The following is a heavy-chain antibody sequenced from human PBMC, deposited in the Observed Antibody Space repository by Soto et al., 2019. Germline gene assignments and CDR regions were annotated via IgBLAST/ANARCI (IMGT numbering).Heavy chain of an antibody. CDR2: IYYTGST. V-gene: IGHV4-39*01. CDR3: ATLKSSSWRTTPSLSAGHFQH. Sequence: PSETLSLTCTVSGGSISSSTYYWGWIRQPPEKGLEWIGSIYYTGSTHYNPSLKSRVTISVDTSKNQFSLNLISVTATDTAVYYCATLKSSSWRTTPSLSAGHFQHWGQGSLVTVSS. D-gene: IGHD6-13*01. J-gene: IGHJ1*01. CDR1: GGSISSSTYY.